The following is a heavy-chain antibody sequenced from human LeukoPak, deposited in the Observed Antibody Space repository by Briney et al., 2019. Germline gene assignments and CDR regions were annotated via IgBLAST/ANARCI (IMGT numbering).Heavy chain of an antibody. J-gene: IGHJ4*02. V-gene: IGHV1-69*05. Sequence: EASVKVSCKASGGTFSSYAISWVRQAPGQGLEWMGGIIPIFGTANSAQEFQGRVTMTRDTSISTAYMELNRLTSDDTAVYYCARGPYGDYVWVDSWGQGTLVTVSS. CDR1: GGTFSSYA. CDR2: IIPIFGTA. D-gene: IGHD4-17*01. CDR3: ARGPYGDYVWVDS.